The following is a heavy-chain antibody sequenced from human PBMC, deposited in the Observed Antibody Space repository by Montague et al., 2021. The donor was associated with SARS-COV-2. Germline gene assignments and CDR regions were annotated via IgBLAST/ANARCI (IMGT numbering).Heavy chain of an antibody. V-gene: IGHV3-53*04. D-gene: IGHD3-22*01. CDR2: IYSGGST. J-gene: IGHJ6*02. CDR1: GFTVSSNY. Sequence: SLRLSCSASGFTVSSNYMSWVRQAPGKGLEWVSVIYSGGSTYYADSVKGRFTISRHNSKNTLYLQMNSLRAEDTAVYYCARGKDYYDSSGYYLPLNGMDVWGRGTTVTVSS. CDR3: ARGKDYYDSSGYYLPLNGMDV.